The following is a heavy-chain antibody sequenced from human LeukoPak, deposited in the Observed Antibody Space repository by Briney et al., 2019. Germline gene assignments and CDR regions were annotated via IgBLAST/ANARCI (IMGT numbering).Heavy chain of an antibody. Sequence: GGSLGLSCAGSGFTFSVYSMHWVRQAPGKGLEWVARIRNKGASYSTDYAASVKGRFTTSRDDSKNSLYLQMNSLKTEDTAVYYCSRGDFKASWGQGTLVTVSS. CDR2: IRNKGASYST. CDR1: GFTFSVYS. D-gene: IGHD3-3*01. J-gene: IGHJ5*02. CDR3: SRGDFKAS. V-gene: IGHV3-72*01.